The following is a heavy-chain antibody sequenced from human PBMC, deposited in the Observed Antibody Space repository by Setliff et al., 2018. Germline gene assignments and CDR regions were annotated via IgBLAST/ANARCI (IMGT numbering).Heavy chain of an antibody. V-gene: IGHV1-18*01. CDR2: ISTRNDDT. Sequence: GASVKVSCKASGYIFTRYRITWVRQSPGQGLEWMGWISTRNDDTGYAQKFKGRVTLTTDTSTNTAYMELRSLRSDDTAVYYCARRSGDRGMTTGWPDGFDYWGRGTLVTVSS. CDR1: GYIFTRYR. J-gene: IGHJ4*01. CDR3: ARRSGDRGMTTGWPDGFDY. D-gene: IGHD4-17*01.